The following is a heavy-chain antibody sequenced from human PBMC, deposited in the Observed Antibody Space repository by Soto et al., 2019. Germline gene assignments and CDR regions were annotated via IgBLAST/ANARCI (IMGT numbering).Heavy chain of an antibody. CDR3: AREVISMGGPDAFDV. CDR2: ISGSNSYL. J-gene: IGHJ3*01. Sequence: GGSLRLSCVASGFTFSSYEMNWVRQAPGKGLEWVSAISGSNSYLYYTDSVKGRFTVSRDNAKNSLYLQMNSLRAEDTAVYYCAREVISMGGPDAFDVWGQGTMVTVSS. CDR1: GFTFSSYE. V-gene: IGHV3-21*01. D-gene: IGHD2-15*01.